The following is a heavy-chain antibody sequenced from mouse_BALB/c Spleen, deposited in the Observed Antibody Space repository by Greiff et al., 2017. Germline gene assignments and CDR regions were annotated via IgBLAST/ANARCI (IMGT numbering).Heavy chain of an antibody. V-gene: IGHV2-9*02. CDR2: IWAGGST. CDR1: GFSLTSYG. CDR3: ARDPGVPAWFAY. J-gene: IGHJ3*01. Sequence: VKVVESGPGLVAPSQSLSITCTVSGFSLTSYGVHWVRQPPGKGLEWLGVIWAGGSTNYNSALMSRLSISKDNSKSQVFLKMNSLQTDDTAMYYCARDPGVPAWFAYWGQGTLVTVSA.